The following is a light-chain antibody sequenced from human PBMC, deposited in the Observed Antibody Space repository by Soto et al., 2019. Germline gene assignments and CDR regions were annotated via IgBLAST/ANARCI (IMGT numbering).Light chain of an antibody. V-gene: IGKV3D-20*02. CDR1: ESVSDNY. CDR3: QQRSNWLLT. CDR2: GAS. J-gene: IGKJ5*01. Sequence: EIVLTQSPGTLSLSPGERATLSCRASESVSDNYLAWYQQRSGQAPRLVIYGASSRASAVPDRFSGSGSGADFTLTISSLEPEDFAVYYCQQRSNWLLTFGQGTRLEIK.